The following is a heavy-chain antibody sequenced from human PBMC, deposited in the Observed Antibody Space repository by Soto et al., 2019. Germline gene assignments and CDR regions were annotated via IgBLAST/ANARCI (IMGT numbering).Heavy chain of an antibody. J-gene: IGHJ6*02. D-gene: IGHD3-10*01. CDR2: IRSKANSYAT. Sequence: GGSLRLSCAASGFTFSGSAMHWVRQASGKGLEWVGRIRSKANSYATAYAASVKGRFTISRDDSKNTAYLQMNSLKTEDTAVYYRRITMVRGVLKGGYGMDVWGQGTTVTVSS. V-gene: IGHV3-73*01. CDR1: GFTFSGSA. CDR3: RITMVRGVLKGGYGMDV.